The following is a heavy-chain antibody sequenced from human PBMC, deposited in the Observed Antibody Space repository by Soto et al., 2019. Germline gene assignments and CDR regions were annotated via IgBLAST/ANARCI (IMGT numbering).Heavy chain of an antibody. CDR2: ILHDGSAE. CDR3: ARSRDGYSFYFYYGMDG. CDR1: GFTFTNYD. J-gene: IGHJ6*02. Sequence: GGSLRLSCAASGFTFTNYDMHWVRQAPGKGLEWMALILHDGSAEYYTDSVKGRFTISRDNSKNTLYLQMNSLRAEDTAVYYCARSRDGYSFYFYYGMDGWGQGTTVTVSS. V-gene: IGHV3-30*03. D-gene: IGHD4-4*01.